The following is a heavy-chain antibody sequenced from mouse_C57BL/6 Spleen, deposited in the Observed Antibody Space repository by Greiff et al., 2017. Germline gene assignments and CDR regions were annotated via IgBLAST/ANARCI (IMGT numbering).Heavy chain of an antibody. Sequence: VQGVESGPGLVAPSQSLSITCTVSGFSLTSYGVHWVRQPPGKGLEWLVVIWSDGSTTYNSALKSRLSISKDNAKSQVVLKMNSLQTDDTAMYYCARHDEGYYAMDYWGQGTSVTVSS. CDR2: IWSDGST. D-gene: IGHD2-3*01. V-gene: IGHV2-6-1*01. J-gene: IGHJ4*01. CDR1: GFSLTSYG. CDR3: ARHDEGYYAMDY.